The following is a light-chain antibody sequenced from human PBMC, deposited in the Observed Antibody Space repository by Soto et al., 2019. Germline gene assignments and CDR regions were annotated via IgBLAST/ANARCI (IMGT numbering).Light chain of an antibody. V-gene: IGLV2-14*03. CDR3: SSHTITNTRV. J-gene: IGLJ1*01. CDR2: EVR. Sequence: QSVLTQPASMSGSPGQSIAISCTGTISDVGTYDYVSWYQQHPNRAPKLMIYEVRNRPSGVSNRFSGSKSVNTATLTISGLQAEDEADYYCSSHTITNTRVFGTGTKVT. CDR1: ISDVGTYDY.